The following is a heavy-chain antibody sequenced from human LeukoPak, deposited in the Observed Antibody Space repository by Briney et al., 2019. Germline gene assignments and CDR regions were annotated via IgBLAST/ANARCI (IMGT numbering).Heavy chain of an antibody. CDR3: ARVLAAAANVDYFDY. CDR2: IYSGGST. D-gene: IGHD6-13*01. CDR1: GFTVSSNY. J-gene: IGHJ4*02. Sequence: GGSLRLSCAASGFTVSSNYMSWVRQAPGKGLEWVSVIYSGGSTYYADSVKGRFTISRDNSKNTLYLQMNSLRAEDTAVYYCARVLAAAANVDYFDYWGQGTLVTVSS. V-gene: IGHV3-66*01.